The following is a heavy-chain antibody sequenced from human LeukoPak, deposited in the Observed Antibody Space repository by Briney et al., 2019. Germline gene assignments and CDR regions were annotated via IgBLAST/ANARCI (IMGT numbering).Heavy chain of an antibody. Sequence: GGSLRLSCAASGFTFSSYAMIWVRQAPGKGLEWVSGISGSGDSKYYADSVKGRFAISRDNSKNTLYLQMNSLRAEDTAMYYCAKGRGGFSSGWYYDYWGQGTLVTVSS. CDR2: ISGSGDSK. J-gene: IGHJ4*02. CDR1: GFTFSSYA. V-gene: IGHV3-23*01. D-gene: IGHD6-19*01. CDR3: AKGRGGFSSGWYYDY.